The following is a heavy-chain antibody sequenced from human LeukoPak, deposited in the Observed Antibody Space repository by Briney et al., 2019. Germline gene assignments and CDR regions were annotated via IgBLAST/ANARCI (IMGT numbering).Heavy chain of an antibody. Sequence: PGGSLRLSCAASGFTFSSYAMSWVRQAPGKGLEWVSAISGSGGSTYYADSVKGRFTISRGNSKNTLYLQMNSLRAEDTAVYYCAKGDIVVVPAAKDEFGFDYWGQGTLVTVSS. CDR2: ISGSGGST. CDR3: AKGDIVVVPAAKDEFGFDY. V-gene: IGHV3-23*01. J-gene: IGHJ4*02. CDR1: GFTFSSYA. D-gene: IGHD2-2*01.